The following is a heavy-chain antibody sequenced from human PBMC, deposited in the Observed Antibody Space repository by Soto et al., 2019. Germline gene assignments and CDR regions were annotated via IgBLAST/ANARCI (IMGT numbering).Heavy chain of an antibody. CDR3: ARAYYDFWSCSYYHSMDV. J-gene: IGHJ6*03. D-gene: IGHD3-3*01. Sequence: QVTLKESGPVLVKPTETLTLTCTVSGFSLSNARLGVSWIRQSPGRALEWLAHISSNDEKSYSTSLKTRLTFSKDNSKSLVVLSRTNLGPVDTATYYCARAYYDFWSCSYYHSMDVWGKGTTVTVSS. V-gene: IGHV2-26*01. CDR1: GFSLSNARLG. CDR2: ISSNDEK.